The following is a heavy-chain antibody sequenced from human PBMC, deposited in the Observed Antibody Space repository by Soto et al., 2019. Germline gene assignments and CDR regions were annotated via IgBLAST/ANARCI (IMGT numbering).Heavy chain of an antibody. V-gene: IGHV4-34*01. D-gene: IGHD3-10*01. CDR3: ARTHGSGSYWTFDY. Sequence: SETLSLTCAVYGGSFSGYYWSWIRQPPGKGLEWIGEINHSGSTNYNPSLKSRVTISVDTSKNQFSLKLSSVTAADTAVYYCARTHGSGSYWTFDYWGQGTLVTVSS. CDR2: INHSGST. J-gene: IGHJ4*02. CDR1: GGSFSGYY.